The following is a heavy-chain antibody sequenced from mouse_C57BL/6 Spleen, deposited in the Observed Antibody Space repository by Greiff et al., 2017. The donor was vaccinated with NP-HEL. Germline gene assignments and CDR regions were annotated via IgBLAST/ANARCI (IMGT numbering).Heavy chain of an antibody. CDR1: GYTFTSYW. J-gene: IGHJ4*01. V-gene: IGHV1-52*01. CDR2: IDPSDSET. CDR3: ARSITTVVAEGYAMDY. Sequence: VQLQQPGAELVRPGSSVKLSCKASGYTFTSYWMHWVKQRPIQGLEWIGNIDPSDSETHYNQKFKDKATLTVDKSSSTAYMQLSSLTSEDSAVYYCARSITTVVAEGYAMDYWGQGTSVTVSS. D-gene: IGHD1-1*01.